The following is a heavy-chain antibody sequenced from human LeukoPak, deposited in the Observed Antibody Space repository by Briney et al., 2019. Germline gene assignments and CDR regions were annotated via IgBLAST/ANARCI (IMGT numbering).Heavy chain of an antibody. V-gene: IGHV3-33*01. CDR1: GFTFSSCG. J-gene: IGHJ4*02. D-gene: IGHD3-22*01. CDR3: ARDEYYYDSSGSYPDY. CDR2: IWYDGSNK. Sequence: PGRSLRLSCAASGFTFSSCGMHWVRQAPGKGLEWVAVIWYDGSNKYYADSVKGRFTISRDNSKNTLYLQMNSLRAEDTAVYYCARDEYYYDSSGSYPDYWGQGTLVTVSS.